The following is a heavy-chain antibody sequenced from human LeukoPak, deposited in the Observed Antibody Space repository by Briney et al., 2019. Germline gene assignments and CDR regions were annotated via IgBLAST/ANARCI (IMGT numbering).Heavy chain of an antibody. V-gene: IGHV1-8*02. CDR2: MNPNSGNT. D-gene: IGHD2-2*01. Sequence: GASVKVSCKASGYTFTSYYMHWVRQATGQGLEWMGWMNPNSGNTGYAQKFQGRVTMTRNTSISTAYMELSSLRSEDTAVYYCARELVVPAAMSYYYYYYMDVWGKGTTVTISS. CDR3: ARELVVPAAMSYYYYYYMDV. J-gene: IGHJ6*03. CDR1: GYTFTSYY.